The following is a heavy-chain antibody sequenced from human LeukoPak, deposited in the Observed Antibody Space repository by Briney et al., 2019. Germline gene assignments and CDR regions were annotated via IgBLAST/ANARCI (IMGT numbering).Heavy chain of an antibody. CDR3: ARDHHRRLYHSQARDTFDI. V-gene: IGHV3-48*01. J-gene: IGHJ3*02. Sequence: PGGSLRLSCAASGFTFDDYAMHWVRQAPGKGLEWVSYISSSSSTMYYADSVKGRFSISRDNAKKSLYLQMNSLRAEDTAVYYCARDHHRRLYHSQARDTFDIWGQGTMVTVSS. D-gene: IGHD2/OR15-2a*01. CDR1: GFTFDDYA. CDR2: ISSSSSTM.